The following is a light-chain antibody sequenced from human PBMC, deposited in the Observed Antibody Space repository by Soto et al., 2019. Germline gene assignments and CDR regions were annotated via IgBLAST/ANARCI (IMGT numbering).Light chain of an antibody. CDR2: DAS. CDR1: QSISSW. CDR3: QQYNSYSPTT. V-gene: IGKV1-5*01. Sequence: DIQMTQSPSTLSASVGDRVTITCRASQSISSWLAWYQQKPGKAPKLLIYDASSLESGVPSRFSGSGSGTEFTLTISSLQPDDFATYYCQQYNSYSPTTFGQGTNVEIK. J-gene: IGKJ1*01.